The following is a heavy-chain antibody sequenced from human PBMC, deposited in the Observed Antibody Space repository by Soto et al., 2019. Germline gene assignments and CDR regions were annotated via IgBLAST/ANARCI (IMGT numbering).Heavy chain of an antibody. CDR1: GVTVGNNY. V-gene: IGHV3-66*01. CDR2: TYSGGDT. J-gene: IGHJ4*02. D-gene: IGHD4-17*01. CDR3: ARNVPVTALGY. Sequence: EVRLVESGGGLVQPGGSLRLSCAASGVTVGNNYMSWVRQAQGKGLAWVSVTYSGGDTRYADSVKGRFTMSGDSTTTPVYLQMDSLREADPAVYFCARNVPVTALGYWGQGYLVTVSS.